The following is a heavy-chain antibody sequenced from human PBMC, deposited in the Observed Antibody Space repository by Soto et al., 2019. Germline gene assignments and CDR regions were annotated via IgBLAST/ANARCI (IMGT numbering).Heavy chain of an antibody. CDR1: GGSISSGGYY. V-gene: IGHV4-31*03. J-gene: IGHJ5*02. CDR2: IYYSGST. CDR3: ARDYYDSSGPNNWFDP. Sequence: QVQLQESGPGLVKPSQTLSLTCTVSGGSISSGGYYWSWIRQHPGKGLEWIGYIYYSGSTYYNPSLKSRVTISVDTSKNQFSLKLSSVTAADTAVYYCARDYYDSSGPNNWFDPWGQGTLVTVSS. D-gene: IGHD3-22*01.